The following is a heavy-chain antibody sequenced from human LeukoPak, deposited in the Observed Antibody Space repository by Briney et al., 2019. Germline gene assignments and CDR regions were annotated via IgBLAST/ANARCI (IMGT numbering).Heavy chain of an antibody. J-gene: IGHJ4*02. D-gene: IGHD3-9*01. V-gene: IGHV4-38-2*02. Sequence: SETLSLTCTVSGYSISSGYYWGWIRQPPGKGLEWIGSIYHSGSTYYNPSLKSRVTISVDTSKNQFSLKLSSVTAADTAVYYCASSIDYDILTGSKEYYFDYWGQGTLVTVSS. CDR2: IYHSGST. CDR3: ASSIDYDILTGSKEYYFDY. CDR1: GYSISSGYY.